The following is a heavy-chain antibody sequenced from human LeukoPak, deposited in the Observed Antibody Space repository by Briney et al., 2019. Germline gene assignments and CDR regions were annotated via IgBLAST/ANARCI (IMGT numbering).Heavy chain of an antibody. CDR1: GFTFSGYA. J-gene: IGHJ4*02. CDR3: AKEGRAQLSTDFDY. V-gene: IGHV3-23*01. D-gene: IGHD3-10*01. Sequence: GGSLRLSCAASGFTFSGYAMSWVRQAPGKGLEWVSAISGSGGSTYYADSVKGRFTISRDNSKNTLYLQISSLRAEDTAVYYCAKEGRAQLSTDFDYWGQGTLVTVSS. CDR2: ISGSGGST.